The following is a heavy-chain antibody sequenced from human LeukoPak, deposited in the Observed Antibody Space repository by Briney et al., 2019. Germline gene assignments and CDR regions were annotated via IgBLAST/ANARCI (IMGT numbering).Heavy chain of an antibody. D-gene: IGHD6-13*01. CDR2: IRSKADSYTT. CDR1: GFTFSGSA. V-gene: IGHV3-73*01. Sequence: GGSLKLSCAASGFTFSGSAMHWVRQASGKGLEWLGRIRSKADSYTTAYAASVKGRFIVSRDDSKNTAYLQMNSLKTEDTAVYYCRAAADLNDYWGQGTLATVSS. CDR3: RAAADLNDY. J-gene: IGHJ4*02.